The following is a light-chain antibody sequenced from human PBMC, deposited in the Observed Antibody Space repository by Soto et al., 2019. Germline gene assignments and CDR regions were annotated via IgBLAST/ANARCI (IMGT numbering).Light chain of an antibody. V-gene: IGLV1-44*01. CDR3: VAWDDSLSGVV. Sequence: QSVLTQPPSASGTPGQTVTISCSGSSCNIGSTVLSWYQQLPGTAPKLLIFDNHQRPSGVPDRFSGSKSGSSASLAISGLQSDDEAYYYCVAWDDSLSGVVIGGGTQLTVL. CDR1: SCNIGSTV. J-gene: IGLJ2*01. CDR2: DNH.